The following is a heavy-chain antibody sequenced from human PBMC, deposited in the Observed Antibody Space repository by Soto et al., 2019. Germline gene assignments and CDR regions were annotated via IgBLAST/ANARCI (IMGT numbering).Heavy chain of an antibody. CDR2: IFSNDDK. CDR3: ALIKDCSRTDCYLASFDP. V-gene: IGHV2-26*01. J-gene: IGHJ5*02. Sequence: GPTLVNPTDNLTLTCTVSGLSLSNGRLGVSWIRQPPGKCLELLAHIFSNDDKSYSTSLRSRLTISKDTSRGQVVLSMTKMDHMDSATYYCALIKDCSRTDCYLASFDPWGQGTLVTVYS. D-gene: IGHD2-2*01. CDR1: GLSLSNGRLG.